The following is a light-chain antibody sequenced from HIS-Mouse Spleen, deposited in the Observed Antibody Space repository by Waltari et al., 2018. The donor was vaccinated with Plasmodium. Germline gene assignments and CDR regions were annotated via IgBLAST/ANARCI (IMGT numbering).Light chain of an antibody. CDR1: QSISSR. CDR3: QQYNSYSWT. Sequence: DIQMTQSPSTLSASVGERVTITCRASQSISSRLSWYQQKPGKAPKLLIYKASSLESGVPSRFSGSGSGTEFTLTISRLQPDDFATYYCQQYNSYSWTFGQGTKVEIK. CDR2: KAS. J-gene: IGKJ1*01. V-gene: IGKV1-5*03.